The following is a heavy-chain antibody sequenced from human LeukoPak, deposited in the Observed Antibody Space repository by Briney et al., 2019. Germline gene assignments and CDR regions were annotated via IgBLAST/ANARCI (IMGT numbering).Heavy chain of an antibody. CDR1: GFTFSSYA. CDR2: IRGSGGIT. D-gene: IGHD1-7*01. V-gene: IGHV3-23*01. J-gene: IGHJ6*02. CDR3: ARAISATRNGMDV. Sequence: GGSLRLSCAASGFTFSSYAMSWVRQAPGKGLEWVSAIRGSGGITFYADSVKGRFTISRDNSKNTLYLQMNSLEAEDTAVYYCARAISATRNGMDVWGQGTTVTVSS.